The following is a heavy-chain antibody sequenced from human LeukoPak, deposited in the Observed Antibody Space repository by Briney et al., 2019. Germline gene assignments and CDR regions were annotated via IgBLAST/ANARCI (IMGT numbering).Heavy chain of an antibody. D-gene: IGHD3-9*01. CDR3: ARGVDPYYFDY. CDR2: INPSGGTT. J-gene: IGHJ4*02. V-gene: IGHV1-46*01. CDR1: GYILTSYY. Sequence: ASVKVSCKASGYILTSYYMHWVRQAPGQGLEWMGIINPSGGTTTYAQKFQGRVTVTRDTSTSTVYMELSSLRSEDTAVYYCARGVDPYYFDYWGQGTLVTVSS.